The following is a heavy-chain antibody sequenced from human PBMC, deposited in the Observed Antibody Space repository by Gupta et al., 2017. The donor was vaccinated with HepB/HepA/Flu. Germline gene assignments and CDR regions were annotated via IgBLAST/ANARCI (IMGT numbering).Heavy chain of an antibody. Sequence: EVQLLESGGGLGQPGGSLRLSCAASGFTFSNHALPWVRQAPGKTLEWVSAISASGDSTYYPDSVRNADSVKGRFTISRDNSKNTLDLQMNSLRVDDTALYYCVKADCTGTYCRKFESWGQGTLVTVSS. CDR1: GFTFSNHA. CDR3: VKADCTGTYCRKFES. V-gene: IGHV3-23*01. J-gene: IGHJ4*02. D-gene: IGHD2-8*02. CDR2: ISASGDST.